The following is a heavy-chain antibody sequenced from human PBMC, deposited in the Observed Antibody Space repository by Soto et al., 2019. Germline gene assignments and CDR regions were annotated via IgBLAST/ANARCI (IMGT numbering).Heavy chain of an antibody. CDR2: FNPQSGGT. V-gene: IGHV1-2*04. J-gene: IGHJ5*02. CDR1: GYSFTDYH. CDR3: ARARPPFNWFYG. Sequence: ASVKASSKASGYSFTDYHLHWVRQAPGQELEGLGRFNPQSGGTSTAQKFQGWVTMTRDTSITTAYMDLTRLTSDDTAVYYCARARPPFNWFYGWGQGTLVTVSS. D-gene: IGHD6-6*01.